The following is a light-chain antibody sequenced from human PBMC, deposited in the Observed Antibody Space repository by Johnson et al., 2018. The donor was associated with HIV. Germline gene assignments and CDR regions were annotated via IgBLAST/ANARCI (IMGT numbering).Light chain of an antibody. CDR1: SYNIGNNL. CDR3: GTWDSSLSAGYF. Sequence: QSVLTQPPSVSAAPGQKVTISCYGSSYNIGNNLVSWYQQLPGTAPKLLIYENNKRPSGIPDRFSGSKSGTSATLGITGLQTGDEADYYCGTWDSSLSAGYFFVTWTRVPVL. CDR2: ENN. V-gene: IGLV1-51*02. J-gene: IGLJ1*01.